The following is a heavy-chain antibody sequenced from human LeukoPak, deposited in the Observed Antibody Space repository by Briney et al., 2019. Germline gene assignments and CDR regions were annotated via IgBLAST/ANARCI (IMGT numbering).Heavy chain of an antibody. CDR2: ISGSDGST. CDR1: GFTFSSYA. CDR3: AKDHRELLNLYYFDY. V-gene: IGHV3-23*01. Sequence: GGSLRLSCAASGFTFSSYAMGWVRQAPGKGLEWVSAISGSDGSTYYADSVKGRFTISRDNSKNTLYLQMNSLRAEDTAVYYCAKDHRELLNLYYFDYWGQGTLVTVSS. J-gene: IGHJ4*02. D-gene: IGHD1-26*01.